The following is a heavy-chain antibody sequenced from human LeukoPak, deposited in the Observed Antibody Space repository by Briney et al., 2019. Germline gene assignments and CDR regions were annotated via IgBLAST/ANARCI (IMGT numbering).Heavy chain of an antibody. CDR3: ARVSKDSSGWLYYFDY. CDR1: GYTFTSYY. D-gene: IGHD6-19*01. CDR2: INPSGGST. Sequence: GASVKVSCKASGYTFTSYYVHWVRQAPGQGLEWMGIINPSGGSTSYAQKFQGRVTMTRDTSTSTVYMELSSLRSEDTAVYYCARVSKDSSGWLYYFDYWGQGTPVTVSS. V-gene: IGHV1-46*01. J-gene: IGHJ4*02.